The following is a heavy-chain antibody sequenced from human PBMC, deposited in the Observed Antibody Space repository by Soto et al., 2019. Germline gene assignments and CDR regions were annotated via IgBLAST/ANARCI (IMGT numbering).Heavy chain of an antibody. CDR2: ISYDGSNK. V-gene: IGHV3-30-3*01. D-gene: IGHD3-22*01. CDR3: ARDLRYYYDSSGYYQYGMDV. J-gene: IGHJ6*02. Sequence: QVQLVESGGGVVQPGRSLRLSCAASGFNFSSYAMHWVRQAPGKGLEWVAVISYDGSNKYYADSVKGRFTISRDNSKNTLYLQMNSLRAEDTAVYYCARDLRYYYDSSGYYQYGMDVWGQGTTVTVSS. CDR1: GFNFSSYA.